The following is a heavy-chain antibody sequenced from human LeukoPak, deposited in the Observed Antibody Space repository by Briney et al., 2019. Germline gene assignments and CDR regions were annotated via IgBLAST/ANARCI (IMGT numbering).Heavy chain of an antibody. J-gene: IGHJ3*02. CDR3: ARDGGGDAFDI. CDR1: EFTFSRFA. V-gene: IGHV3-30-3*01. Sequence: GGSLRLSCAASEFTFSRFAMLWVRQAPGKGLEVVAVISYDGSNEYYADSVKGRFTISRDNSKNTVYLQMNSLRAEDTAVYYCARDGGGDAFDIWGQGTMVTVSS. CDR2: ISYDGSNE. D-gene: IGHD6-25*01.